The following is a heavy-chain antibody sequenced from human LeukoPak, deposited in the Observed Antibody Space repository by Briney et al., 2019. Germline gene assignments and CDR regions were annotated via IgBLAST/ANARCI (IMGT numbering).Heavy chain of an antibody. V-gene: IGHV4-4*07. CDR2: IYTSGST. CDR1: GGSISSYY. J-gene: IGHJ6*03. D-gene: IGHD2-15*01. CDR3: ARDGVVAAPYYYYYYMDV. Sequence: SETLSPTCTVSGGSISSYYWSWIRQPAGKGLEWIGRIYTSGSTNYNPSLKSRVTMSVDTSKNQFSLKLSSVTAADTAVYYCARDGVVAAPYYYYYYMDVWGKGTTVTVPS.